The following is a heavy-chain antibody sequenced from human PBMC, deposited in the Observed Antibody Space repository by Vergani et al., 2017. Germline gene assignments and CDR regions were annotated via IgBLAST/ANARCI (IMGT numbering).Heavy chain of an antibody. CDR2: INPNRDGA. J-gene: IGHJ6*02. CDR1: GYLFTGYY. D-gene: IGHD3-10*01. V-gene: IGHV1-2*02. CDR3: ARGWGEGVRGAWDGMDV. Sequence: QAHLVQSGAEVRKPGASVKVSCKASGYLFTGYYIHWVRQAPGQGLEWMGWINPNRDGANYAQKFQGRVTMTRDTSISTAYMELSSLRSDDTAIYYCARGWGEGVRGAWDGMDVWGQGTTVTVSS.